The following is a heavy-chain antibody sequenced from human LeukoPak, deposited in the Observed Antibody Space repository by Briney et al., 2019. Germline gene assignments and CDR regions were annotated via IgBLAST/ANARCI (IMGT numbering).Heavy chain of an antibody. V-gene: IGHV3-74*01. Sequence: GSLRLSCAASGFSFSSDWMHWVRQVPGEGLVWVSRINSDGTSTAYADSVKGRFTISRDNAKNTLYLQMNSLRVEDTAVYYCGRALGSPLDYWGQGTLVTVSA. CDR3: GRALGSPLDY. D-gene: IGHD1-26*01. J-gene: IGHJ4*02. CDR2: INSDGTST. CDR1: GFSFSSDW.